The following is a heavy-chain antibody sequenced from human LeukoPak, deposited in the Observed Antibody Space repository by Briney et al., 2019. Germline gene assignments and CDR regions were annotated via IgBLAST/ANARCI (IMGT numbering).Heavy chain of an antibody. Sequence: GFLRLSCTASGLTFDDYDMAWVRQAPGKGLEWVSFIRNKVNGGTTEYAASVKGRFTISKDACKTIAYLQMNSLKTEDTGVYYCTRYPSRRHDYWGQGTPVTVSS. V-gene: IGHV3-49*04. CDR1: GLTFDDYD. D-gene: IGHD2-2*01. CDR3: TRYPSRRHDY. CDR2: IRNKVNGGTT. J-gene: IGHJ4*02.